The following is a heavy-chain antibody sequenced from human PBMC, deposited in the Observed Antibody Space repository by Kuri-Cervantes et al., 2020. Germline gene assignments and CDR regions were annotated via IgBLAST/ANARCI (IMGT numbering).Heavy chain of an antibody. V-gene: IGHV4-34*01. CDR2: INHSGST. CDR3: ARDKTYSSGRRSHFDY. Sequence: SQTLSLTCAVYGGSFSGYYWSWIRQPPGKGLEWIGEINHSGSTNYNPSLKSRVTISVDTSKNQFSLKLSSVTAADTAVYYCARDKTYSSGRRSHFDYWGQGTLVTVSS. D-gene: IGHD6-19*01. CDR1: GGSFSGYY. J-gene: IGHJ4*02.